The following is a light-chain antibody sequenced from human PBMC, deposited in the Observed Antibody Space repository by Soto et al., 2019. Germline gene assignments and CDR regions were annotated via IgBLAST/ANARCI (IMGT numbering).Light chain of an antibody. V-gene: IGLV2-14*01. CDR2: EVS. CDR3: SSFTSINTGV. J-gene: IGLJ3*02. Sequence: QSVLTQPASVSGCPGQSITISCTGTSSDVGGYNYVSWYQQHPGKAPKLMIYEVSNRPSGVSNRFSGSKSGNTASLTISGLQAEDEADYYCSSFTSINTGVFGGGTKLTVL. CDR1: SSDVGGYNY.